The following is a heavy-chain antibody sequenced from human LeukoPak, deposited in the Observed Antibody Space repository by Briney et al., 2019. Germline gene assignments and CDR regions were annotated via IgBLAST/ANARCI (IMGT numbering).Heavy chain of an antibody. V-gene: IGHV4-34*01. CDR1: GGSFSGYY. CDR3: AKSGGYGLIDY. D-gene: IGHD1-26*01. J-gene: IGHJ4*02. Sequence: PSETLSLTCAVHGGSFSGYYWGWIRQPPGKGLEWIGNIYDSGSTYYNASLQSRVTISIDTSKNQFSLRLSSVTAADTAMYYCAKSGGYGLIDYWGQGTLVTVSS. CDR2: IYDSGST.